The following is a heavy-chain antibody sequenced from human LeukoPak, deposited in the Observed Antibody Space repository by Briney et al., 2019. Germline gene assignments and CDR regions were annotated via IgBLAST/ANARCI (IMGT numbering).Heavy chain of an antibody. Sequence: GGSLRLSCAASGFTFTSFDMHWARQAPGKGLEWVAFIQYDGSNKYYADSVKGRFTISRDNAKNSLYLQMNSLRAEDTAVYYCARVSALDYYGSGSYAFDIWGQGTMVTVSS. CDR1: GFTFTSFD. CDR3: ARVSALDYYGSGSYAFDI. V-gene: IGHV3-30*02. D-gene: IGHD3-10*01. J-gene: IGHJ3*02. CDR2: IQYDGSNK.